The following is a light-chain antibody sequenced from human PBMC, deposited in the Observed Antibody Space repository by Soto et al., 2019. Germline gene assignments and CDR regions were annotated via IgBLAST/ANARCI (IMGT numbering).Light chain of an antibody. Sequence: EIVLTQSPATLSLSPGERATLSCRASQSVSSYLAWYQQKPGQAPRLLIYAASSLQSGVPSRFSGSGSGTDFTLTISSLQPEDFATYYCQQSYSTTITFGQGTRLAIK. CDR1: QSVSSY. CDR2: AAS. V-gene: IGKV3-11*01. CDR3: QQSYSTTIT. J-gene: IGKJ5*01.